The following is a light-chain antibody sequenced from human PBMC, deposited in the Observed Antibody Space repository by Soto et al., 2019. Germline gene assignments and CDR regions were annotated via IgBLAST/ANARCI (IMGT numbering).Light chain of an antibody. V-gene: IGKV2-28*01. Sequence: DTVMTQSPLSLPVTPGEPASISCRSSQSLLHSNGYNYLDWYLQKPGQSPQLLIYLGSNRASGVPDRFSGSGSGTDFILKISRVEAEDVGVYYCMQGTHWPITFGQGTRLEIK. CDR2: LGS. CDR3: MQGTHWPIT. CDR1: QSLLHSNGYNY. J-gene: IGKJ5*01.